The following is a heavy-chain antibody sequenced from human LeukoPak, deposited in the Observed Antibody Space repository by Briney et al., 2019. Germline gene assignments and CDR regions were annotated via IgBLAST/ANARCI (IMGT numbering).Heavy chain of an antibody. V-gene: IGHV3-64*04. CDR2: ISSNGGST. Sequence: PGGSLRLSCSASGFTFSSYAMHWVRQAPGKGLEYVSAISSNGGSTYYADSVKGRFTISRDNAKDSLYLQMNSLRVEDTAVYYCARGGSRQYNFWGQGTLITVSS. CDR1: GFTFSSYA. J-gene: IGHJ4*02. CDR3: ARGGSRQYNF. D-gene: IGHD5-18*01.